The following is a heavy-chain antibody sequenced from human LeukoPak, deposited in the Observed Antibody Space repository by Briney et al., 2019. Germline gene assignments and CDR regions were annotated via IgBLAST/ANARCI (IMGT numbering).Heavy chain of an antibody. J-gene: IGHJ4*02. V-gene: IGHV4-34*01. CDR1: GGSFSGYY. Sequence: SETLSLTCAVYGGSFSGYYWSWIRQLPGKGLEWIGEINHSGSTNYNPSLKSRVTISVDTSKNQFSLKLSSVTAADTAVYYCARSYYDYVWGSYRYTPYLDYWGQGTLVTVSS. CDR3: ARSYYDYVWGSYRYTPYLDY. CDR2: INHSGST. D-gene: IGHD3-16*02.